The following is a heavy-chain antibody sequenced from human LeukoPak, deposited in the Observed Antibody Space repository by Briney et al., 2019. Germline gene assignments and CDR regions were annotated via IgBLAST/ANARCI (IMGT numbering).Heavy chain of an antibody. Sequence: PGGSLRLSCAASGFTFSNAWMIWVRQTPEKGLEYIGHIKSKTDGGTTDYAAPVKGRFTISRDDSKNTLYLQMNSLKTEDTAVYYCTTITMIVVVFDYWGQGTLVTVSS. J-gene: IGHJ4*02. CDR3: TTITMIVVVFDY. D-gene: IGHD3-22*01. V-gene: IGHV3-15*01. CDR1: GFTFSNAW. CDR2: IKSKTDGGTT.